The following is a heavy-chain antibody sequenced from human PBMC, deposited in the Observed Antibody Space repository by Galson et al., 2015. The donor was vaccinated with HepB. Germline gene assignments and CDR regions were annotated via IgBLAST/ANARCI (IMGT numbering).Heavy chain of an antibody. J-gene: IGHJ4*02. CDR2: INHSGST. CDR3: ARGRSPLLWFSVEGY. Sequence: TLSLTCAVYGGSFSGYYWSWIRQPPGKGLEWIGEINHSGSTNYNPSLKSRVTISVDTSKNQFSLKLSSVTAADTAVYYCARGRSPLLWFSVEGYWGQGTLVTVSS. D-gene: IGHD3-10*01. CDR1: GGSFSGYY. V-gene: IGHV4-34*01.